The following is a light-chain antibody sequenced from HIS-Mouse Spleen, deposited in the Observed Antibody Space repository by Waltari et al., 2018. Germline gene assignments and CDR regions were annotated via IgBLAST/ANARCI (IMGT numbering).Light chain of an antibody. J-gene: IGLJ2*01. CDR3: YSTDSSGNHRV. V-gene: IGLV3-10*01. CDR2: EDS. Sequence: SYELTQPPSVSVSPGQTARNTCPGNALPNKYAYWYQQKSGQAPVLVIYEDSKRPSGIPERFSGSSSGTMATLTISGAQVEDEADYYCYSTDSSGNHRVFGGGTKLTVL. CDR1: ALPNKY.